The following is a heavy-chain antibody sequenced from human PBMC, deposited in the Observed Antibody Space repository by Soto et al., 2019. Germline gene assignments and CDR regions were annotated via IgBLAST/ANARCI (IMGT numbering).Heavy chain of an antibody. CDR1: CFTSATRS. V-gene: IGHV3-74*03. D-gene: IGHD1-26*01. Sequence: FLRVAGFVGCFTSATRSTHWVRPAPGQGLEWVSPIGPDGTDIVYADSVKGRFSIARDNDSNTVYLHLTSLEAEDTAVHYCAKRPWDVAPAWGQGTLVTFSS. J-gene: IGHJ5*02. CDR3: AKRPWDVAPA. CDR2: IGPDGTDI.